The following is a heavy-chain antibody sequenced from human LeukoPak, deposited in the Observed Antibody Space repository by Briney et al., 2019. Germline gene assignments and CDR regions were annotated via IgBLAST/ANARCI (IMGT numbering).Heavy chain of an antibody. CDR3: ARARMGYCSGGSCPGPFDY. J-gene: IGHJ4*02. D-gene: IGHD2-15*01. Sequence: GGSLRLSCAASGFTFSSYWMSWVRQAPGKGLEWVANIKQDGSEKYYVDSVKGRFTISRDNAKSSLYLQMNSLRAEDTAVYYCARARMGYCSGGSCPGPFDYWGQGTLVTVSS. V-gene: IGHV3-7*01. CDR2: IKQDGSEK. CDR1: GFTFSSYW.